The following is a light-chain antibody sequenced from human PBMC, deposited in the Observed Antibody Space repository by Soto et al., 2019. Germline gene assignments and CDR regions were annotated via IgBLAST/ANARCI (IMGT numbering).Light chain of an antibody. V-gene: IGKV3-11*01. CDR3: QQRSNWPRT. J-gene: IGKJ1*01. CDR2: DAS. CDR1: QSVSSY. Sequence: EIVLTQSPATLSLSPGERATLSCRASQSVSSYLAWYQQKTGQAPRLLIYDASNRATGIPARFSGSGSGTDFTLTISSLEPEDFAVYYCQQRSNWPRTFGQGIKVEIK.